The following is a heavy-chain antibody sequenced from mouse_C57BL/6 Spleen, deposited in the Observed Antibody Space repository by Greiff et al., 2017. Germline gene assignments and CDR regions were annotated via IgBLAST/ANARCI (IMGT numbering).Heavy chain of an antibody. CDR1: GYTFTSYW. D-gene: IGHD2-3*01. Sequence: QVQLQQPGAELVRPGSSVKLSCKASGYTFTSYWKHWVKQRPIQGLEWIGNIDPSDSETHYNQKFKDKATLTVDKSSSTAYMQLSSLTSEDSAVYYCARDGPMMDYWGQGTSVTVSS. CDR2: IDPSDSET. V-gene: IGHV1-52*01. CDR3: ARDGPMMDY. J-gene: IGHJ4*01.